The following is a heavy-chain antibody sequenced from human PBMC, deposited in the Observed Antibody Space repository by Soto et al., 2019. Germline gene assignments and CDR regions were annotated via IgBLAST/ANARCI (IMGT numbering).Heavy chain of an antibody. V-gene: IGHV3-30*18. J-gene: IGHJ4*02. D-gene: IGHD2-21*01. CDR3: AKDAEGGEEYYFDY. CDR2: VSYDGSNK. Sequence: QVQLVESGGGVVQPGRSLRLSCAASGFTFSSYGMHWVRQAPGKGLEWVAVVSYDGSNKYYADSVKGRFTISRDNSKNTLYLQMNSLRAEDTAVYYCAKDAEGGEEYYFDYWGQGTLVTVSS. CDR1: GFTFSSYG.